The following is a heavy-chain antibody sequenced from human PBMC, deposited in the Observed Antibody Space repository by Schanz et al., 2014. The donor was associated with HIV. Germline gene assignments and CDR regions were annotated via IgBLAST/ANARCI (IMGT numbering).Heavy chain of an antibody. V-gene: IGHV3-33*01. CDR2: IWYDGSNK. D-gene: IGHD5-12*01. J-gene: IGHJ6*02. CDR3: ARGGYAARPSYYYDMDI. CDR1: GFIFSSYG. Sequence: QVQLVESGGGVVQPGRSLRLSCAASGFIFSSYGMHWVRQAPGKGLEWVAVIWYDGSNKYYADSVKGRFTISRDNAKNTLYLQINSLRAEDTAVYYCARGGYAARPSYYYDMDIWGQGTTVTVSS.